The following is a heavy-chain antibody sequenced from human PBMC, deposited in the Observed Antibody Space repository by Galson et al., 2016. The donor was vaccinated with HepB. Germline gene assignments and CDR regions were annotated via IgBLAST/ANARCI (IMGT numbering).Heavy chain of an antibody. CDR3: AKVRQLFYHYYMDV. CDR1: GFTFRSYA. CDR2: ISGSGGST. J-gene: IGHJ6*04. V-gene: IGHV3-23*01. Sequence: SLRLSCAASGFTFRSYAMSWVRQAPGKGLNWVSAISGSGGSTYYADSVKGRFTISRDNSKNTLSLHMNSLRDGDTAVHYCAKVRQLFYHYYMDVWGKGTTVTVSS. D-gene: IGHD5/OR15-5a*01.